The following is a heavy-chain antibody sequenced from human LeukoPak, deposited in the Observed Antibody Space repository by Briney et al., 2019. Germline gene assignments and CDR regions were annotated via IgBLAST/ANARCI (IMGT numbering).Heavy chain of an antibody. V-gene: IGHV4-38-2*01. CDR3: ARAYSSSWYLESAYFDY. Sequence: SETLSLTCAFYGGSFSGYYWGWIRQPPGKGLEWIGSIYHSGSTYYNPSLKSRVTISVDTSKNQFSLKLSSVTAADTAVYYCARAYSSSWYLESAYFDYWGQGTLVTVSS. D-gene: IGHD6-13*01. CDR1: GGSFSGYY. CDR2: IYHSGST. J-gene: IGHJ4*02.